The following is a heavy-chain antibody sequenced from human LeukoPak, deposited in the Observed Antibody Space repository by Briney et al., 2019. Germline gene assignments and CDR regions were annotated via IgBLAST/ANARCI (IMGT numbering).Heavy chain of an antibody. D-gene: IGHD3-22*01. CDR2: IWYDGSNK. CDR3: ARGTRYDSSGYYSQDLDY. Sequence: GGSLRLSCAASGFTFRTYGMHWVSQAPGKGLEWAAVIWYDGSNKYYADSVKGRFTISRDNSKNTLYLQMNSLRAEDTAVYYCARGTRYDSSGYYSQDLDYWGQGTLVTVSS. J-gene: IGHJ4*02. CDR1: GFTFRTYG. V-gene: IGHV3-33*01.